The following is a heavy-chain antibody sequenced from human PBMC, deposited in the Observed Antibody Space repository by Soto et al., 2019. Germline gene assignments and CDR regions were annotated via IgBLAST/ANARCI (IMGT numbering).Heavy chain of an antibody. J-gene: IGHJ1*01. D-gene: IGHD3-22*01. V-gene: IGHV1-18*01. CDR2: ISAYNDNR. CDR3: ARDYYDSSGYPRLDFQH. Sequence: ASVKVSCKASGYTFTSYGIIWVRQAPGQGLEWMGWISAYNDNRNYAQKLQGRVTMTTDTSTSTAYMELRSLRSDDTAVYYCARDYYDSSGYPRLDFQHWGQGTLVTVPQ. CDR1: GYTFTSYG.